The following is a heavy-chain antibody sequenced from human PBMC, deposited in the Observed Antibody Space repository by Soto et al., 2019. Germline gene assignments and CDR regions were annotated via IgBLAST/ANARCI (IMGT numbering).Heavy chain of an antibody. CDR2: VSAGGDMT. Sequence: DVQLLESGGHLVQPGGSLRLSCAASGFTFSSYAMSWVRQAPGKGLEWVSSVSAGGDMTYYSDSVKGRFTISRDNSNNALFLQMNSLRIEDTALYYCARGDRGGSGSPASYYYSGVDVWGQGKRVTVS. CDR3: ARGDRGGSGSPASYYYSGVDV. V-gene: IGHV3-23*01. J-gene: IGHJ6*02. CDR1: GFTFSSYA. D-gene: IGHD2-15*01.